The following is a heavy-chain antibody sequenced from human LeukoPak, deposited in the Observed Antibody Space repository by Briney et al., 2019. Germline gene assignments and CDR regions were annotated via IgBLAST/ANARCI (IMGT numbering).Heavy chain of an antibody. Sequence: SETLSLTCTVSGGSIRSGSYYWSWFRQPAGKGLEWIGRIYIRGSTNYNPSLKSRVTISVDTCKNQFFLKLSPVTATAPAVYYCARGGDGYNYELPYWGQGTLVSVSS. J-gene: IGHJ4*02. D-gene: IGHD5-24*01. CDR2: IYIRGST. V-gene: IGHV4-61*02. CDR3: ARGGDGYNYELPY. CDR1: GGSIRSGSYY.